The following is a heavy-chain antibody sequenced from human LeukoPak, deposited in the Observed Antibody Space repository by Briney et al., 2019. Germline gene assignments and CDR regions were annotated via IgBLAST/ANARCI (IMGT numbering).Heavy chain of an antibody. V-gene: IGHV3-23*01. D-gene: IGHD2-2*01. CDR3: AKSFRSTSLDY. CDR2: ISPGGEIT. Sequence: PGGSLRLSCAASGFTFSIYGMNWVRQAPGKGLEWVSGISPGGEITYYADSVKGRFTISRDNSRNTLYLQMNSLRAGDTAVYYCAKSFRSTSLDYWGQGTLVTVSS. CDR1: GFTFSIYG. J-gene: IGHJ4*02.